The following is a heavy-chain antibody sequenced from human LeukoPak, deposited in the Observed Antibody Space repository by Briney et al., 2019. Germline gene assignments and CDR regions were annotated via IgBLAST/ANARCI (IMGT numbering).Heavy chain of an antibody. CDR2: INHSGST. D-gene: IGHD3-3*01. Sequence: SETLSLTCAVYGGPFSGYYWSWIRQPPGKGLEWIGEINHSGSTNYNPSLKSRVTISVDTSKNQFSLKLSSVTAADTAVYYCARGYAGRLAAIFGYYWGQGTLVTVPS. CDR3: ARGYAGRLAAIFGYY. J-gene: IGHJ4*02. V-gene: IGHV4-34*01. CDR1: GGPFSGYY.